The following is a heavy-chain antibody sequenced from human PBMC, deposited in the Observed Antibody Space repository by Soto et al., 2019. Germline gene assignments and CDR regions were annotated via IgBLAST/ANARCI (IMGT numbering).Heavy chain of an antibody. J-gene: IGHJ5*02. V-gene: IGHV2-5*02. CDR2: IYWDDDK. CDR3: AHRQWLVRNFPLPYNWFDP. CDR1: GFSLSTSGVG. D-gene: IGHD6-19*01. Sequence: QITLKESGPTLVKPTQTLTLTCTFSGFSLSTSGVGVGWIRQPPGKALEWLALIYWDDDKRYSPSLKSRLTITKDTSKNQVVLTMTNMDPVDTATYYCAHRQWLVRNFPLPYNWFDPWGQGTLVTVSS.